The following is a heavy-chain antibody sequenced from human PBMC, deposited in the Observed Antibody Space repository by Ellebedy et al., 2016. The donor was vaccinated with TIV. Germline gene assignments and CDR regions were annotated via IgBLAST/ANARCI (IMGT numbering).Heavy chain of an antibody. J-gene: IGHJ4*02. D-gene: IGHD3-16*01. Sequence: MPSETLSLTCAVSGASIISTRWWSWVRQPPGKGLEWIGEIYHSGTTNYNPSLKTRVTISVDKSNNQYSLKLNSVTAADTAVDYCARGGGATLDYWGQGNLVTVSS. V-gene: IGHV4-4*02. CDR2: IYHSGTT. CDR1: GASIISTRW. CDR3: ARGGGATLDY.